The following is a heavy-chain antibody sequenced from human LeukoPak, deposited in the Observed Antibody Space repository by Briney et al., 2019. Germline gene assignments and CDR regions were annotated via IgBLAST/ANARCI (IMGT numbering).Heavy chain of an antibody. CDR3: VGRGVYGSSGYYYEYYFDY. D-gene: IGHD3-22*01. CDR2: IYPGDSDT. Sequence: GESLEISCKGSGYSFTSYWIGWVRQMPGKGLEWMGIIYPGDSDTRYSPSFQGQVTISADKSISTAYLQWSSLKASDTAMYYCVGRGVYGSSGYYYEYYFDYWGQGTLVTVSS. CDR1: GYSFTSYW. V-gene: IGHV5-51*01. J-gene: IGHJ4*02.